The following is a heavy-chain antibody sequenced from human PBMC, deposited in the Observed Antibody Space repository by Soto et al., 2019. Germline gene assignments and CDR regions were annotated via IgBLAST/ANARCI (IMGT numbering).Heavy chain of an antibody. CDR3: ARCFTIFGVGIIRDAFDI. CDR2: MNPNSGNT. J-gene: IGHJ3*02. CDR1: GYTFTSYD. D-gene: IGHD3-3*01. Sequence: SVKVSCKASGYTFTSYDINWVRKDTGQGLEWMGWMNPNSGNTGYAQKFQGRVTMTRNTSISTACMELSSLRSEDTAVYYCARCFTIFGVGIIRDAFDIWGQGTMVTVSS. V-gene: IGHV1-8*01.